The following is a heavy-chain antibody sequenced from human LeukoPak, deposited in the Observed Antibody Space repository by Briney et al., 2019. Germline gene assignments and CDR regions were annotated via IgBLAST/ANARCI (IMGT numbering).Heavy chain of an antibody. Sequence: GESLKISCKGSGYRFGNYWIAWVRQMPGKGLESMGIIYPGDSDTRYSPSFQGQVTFSADKSISTAYLQWSSLKASDTAMYYCARLNGGYNDFWGQGTLVTVSS. CDR1: GYRFGNYW. V-gene: IGHV5-51*01. CDR2: IYPGDSDT. CDR3: ARLNGGYNDF. D-gene: IGHD5-24*01. J-gene: IGHJ4*02.